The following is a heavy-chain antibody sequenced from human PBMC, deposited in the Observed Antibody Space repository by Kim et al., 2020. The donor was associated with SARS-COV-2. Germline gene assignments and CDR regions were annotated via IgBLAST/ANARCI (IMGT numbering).Heavy chain of an antibody. Sequence: ASVKVSCKASGYRFTGYYIHWVRQAPGQGLEWMGRINPSSGGTSYGQKFKGRVTLTRDTSINTAYMELSGLRSDDTAVFFCAREATAMGNSFDLWGQGTMVIVSS. CDR3: AREATAMGNSFDL. J-gene: IGHJ3*01. CDR2: INPSSGGT. V-gene: IGHV1-2*06. CDR1: GYRFTGYY. D-gene: IGHD1-1*01.